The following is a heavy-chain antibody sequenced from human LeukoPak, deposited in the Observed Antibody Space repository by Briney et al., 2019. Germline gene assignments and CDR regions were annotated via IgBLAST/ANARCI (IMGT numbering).Heavy chain of an antibody. Sequence: SETLSLTCAVYGGSFSGYYWSWIRQPPGKGLEWIGEINHSGSTNYNPSLKSRVIISVDTSKNQFSLKLSTVTAADTAVYYCASRSESSGWYRDYWGQGTLVTVSS. V-gene: IGHV4-34*01. CDR3: ASRSESSGWYRDY. CDR1: GGSFSGYY. D-gene: IGHD6-19*01. CDR2: INHSGST. J-gene: IGHJ4*02.